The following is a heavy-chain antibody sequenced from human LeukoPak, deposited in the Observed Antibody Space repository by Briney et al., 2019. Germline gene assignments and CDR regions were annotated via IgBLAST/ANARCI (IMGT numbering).Heavy chain of an antibody. Sequence: GGSLRLSCAASGFTFSSYAMSWVRQAPGKGLEWVSAISGGGSSTYYADSVKGRFTISRDNSKNTLYLQMNSLRAEDTAVYYCAKDWWELPDAFDIWGKGTMVTVSS. CDR2: ISGGGSST. D-gene: IGHD1-26*01. CDR3: AKDWWELPDAFDI. V-gene: IGHV3-23*01. CDR1: GFTFSSYA. J-gene: IGHJ3*02.